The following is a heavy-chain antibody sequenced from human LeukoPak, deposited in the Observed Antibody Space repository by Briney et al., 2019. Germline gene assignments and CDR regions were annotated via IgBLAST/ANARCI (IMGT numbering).Heavy chain of an antibody. CDR1: GYTFTSYF. Sequence: ASVKVSCKASGYTFTSYFIHWVRQPPGQGLEWMGVINPGGGSTSYAQKFQGRVTMTRDTSTTAIYMELSSLRSEDTALYFCAREHSGHYQVDFQHWGQGTLVTVSS. CDR2: INPGGGST. J-gene: IGHJ1*01. D-gene: IGHD3-22*01. V-gene: IGHV1-46*01. CDR3: AREHSGHYQVDFQH.